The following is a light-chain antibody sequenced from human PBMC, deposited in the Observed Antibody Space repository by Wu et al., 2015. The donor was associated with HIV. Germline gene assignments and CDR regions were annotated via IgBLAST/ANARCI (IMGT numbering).Light chain of an antibody. CDR1: QSVNNNY. CDR3: QQYNKWPQT. CDR2: GVA. J-gene: IGKJ1*01. Sequence: EIVLTQSPGTLSLSPGERATLSCRASQSVNNNYLAWYQQKHGQAPRLLIYGVASRATGIPERFSGSGSGTEFTLNISSTQSEDFGVYYCQQYNKWPQTFGQGTKVDIK. V-gene: IGKV3-20*01.